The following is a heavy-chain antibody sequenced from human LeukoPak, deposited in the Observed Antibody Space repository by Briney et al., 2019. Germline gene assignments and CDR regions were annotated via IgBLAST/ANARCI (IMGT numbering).Heavy chain of an antibody. V-gene: IGHV3-21*01. CDR3: ARDPRGIAAR. CDR1: GFTFSNAW. D-gene: IGHD6-6*01. Sequence: GGSLRLSCAASGFTFSNAWMSWVRQAPGKGLEWVSSISSSSSYIYYADSVKGRFTISRDNAKNSLYLQMNSLRAEDTAVYYCARDPRGIAARWGQGTLVTVSS. J-gene: IGHJ4*02. CDR2: ISSSSSYI.